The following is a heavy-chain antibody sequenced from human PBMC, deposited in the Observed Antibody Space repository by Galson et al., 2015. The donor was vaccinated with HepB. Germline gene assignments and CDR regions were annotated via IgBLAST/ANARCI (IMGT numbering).Heavy chain of an antibody. CDR3: ARVVGPWLINDAFDL. Sequence: SETLSLTCTVSGGSMNDYYWTWIRQPPGKGLEWIGHVYYTGSTQYNPSLKSRVTISVDTSKNQFTPKLTSLTVADTAVYFCARVVGPWLINDAFDLWGQGTLVTVSS. D-gene: IGHD6-19*01. CDR2: VYYTGST. V-gene: IGHV4-59*01. J-gene: IGHJ3*01. CDR1: GGSMNDYY.